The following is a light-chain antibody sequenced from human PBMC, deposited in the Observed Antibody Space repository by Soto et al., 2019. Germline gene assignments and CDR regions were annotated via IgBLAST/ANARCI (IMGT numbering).Light chain of an antibody. CDR1: QSVSSNY. V-gene: IGKV3-20*01. CDR2: GAS. CDR3: QQYGDSPAT. Sequence: EIVLTQSPGTLSLSPGERATLSCRASQSVSSNYLAWYQQQPGQAPRLLIYGASSRATGIPDRFSGSGSGTDFTLTISRLEPEDFAVYYCQQYGDSPATFGPGTKVDIK. J-gene: IGKJ3*01.